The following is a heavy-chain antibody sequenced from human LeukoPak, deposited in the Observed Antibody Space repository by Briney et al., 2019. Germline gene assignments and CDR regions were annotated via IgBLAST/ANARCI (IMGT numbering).Heavy chain of an antibody. CDR2: ISSSSSYT. CDR1: GFTFSDYY. Sequence: GGSLRLSCAASGFTFSDYYMSWIRQAPGRGLEWVSYISSSSSYTNYADSVKGRFTISRDNAKNSLYLQMNSLGAEDTAVYYCARAPHYSNYGPYYYGMDVWGQGTTVTVSS. J-gene: IGHJ6*02. CDR3: ARAPHYSNYGPYYYGMDV. V-gene: IGHV3-11*06. D-gene: IGHD4-11*01.